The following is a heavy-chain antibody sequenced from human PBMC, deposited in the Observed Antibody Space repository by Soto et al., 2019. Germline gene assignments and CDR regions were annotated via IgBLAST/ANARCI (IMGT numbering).Heavy chain of an antibody. CDR1: GFTFSNYS. D-gene: IGHD3-10*01. CDR2: IFGSSKSI. CDR3: TRGGMARGFDY. Sequence: DVQLVESGGGLVKPGGSLRLSCAASGFTFSNYSMNWVRQAPGKGLEWVAFIFGSSKSIYYADSVKGRFTISRDNAKNPLFLQMNSLGAEDTAMYYCTRGGMARGFDYWGQGTLVTVSS. J-gene: IGHJ4*02. V-gene: IGHV3-21*01.